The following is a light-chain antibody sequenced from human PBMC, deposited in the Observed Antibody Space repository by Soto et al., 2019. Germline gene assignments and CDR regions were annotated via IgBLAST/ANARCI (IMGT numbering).Light chain of an antibody. CDR2: GAF. CDR1: PSVTNF. Sequence: EIVVTQSPATLSVSPGERATLSCRASPSVTNFLAWYQQKPGQAPRLLIYGAFNRATGIPARFSGSGSGTEFTLTISSLQSEDFAVYYCQQYNNWPPWTSGQGTKVDI. V-gene: IGKV3D-15*01. CDR3: QQYNNWPPWT. J-gene: IGKJ1*01.